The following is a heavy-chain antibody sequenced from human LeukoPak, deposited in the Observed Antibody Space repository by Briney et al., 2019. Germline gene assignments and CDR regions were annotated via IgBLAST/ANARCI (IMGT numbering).Heavy chain of an antibody. CDR2: ITGSGSTT. CDR1: GFTFSSYW. V-gene: IGHV3-23*01. CDR3: ATAGGSSGSYPLIY. D-gene: IGHD6-19*01. J-gene: IGHJ4*02. Sequence: GGSLRLSCAASGFTFSSYWMNWVRQAPGKGLERVSVITGSGSTTFYADSVKGRFTISRDNSKNTVFLQMNSLRAEDTAVYYCATAGGSSGSYPLIYWGQGILVTVSS.